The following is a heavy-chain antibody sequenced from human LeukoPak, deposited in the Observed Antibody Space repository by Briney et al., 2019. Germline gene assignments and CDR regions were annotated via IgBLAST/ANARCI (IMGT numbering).Heavy chain of an antibody. CDR3: ATMLDTAMVTGFDY. CDR1: GGTFSSYA. D-gene: IGHD5-18*01. J-gene: IGHJ4*02. V-gene: IGHV1-69*13. CDR2: IIPIFGTA. Sequence: SVKVSCKASGGTFSSYAISWVRQAPGQGLEWMGGIIPIFGTANYAQKFQGRVMITADESTSTAYMELSSLRSEDTAVYYCATMLDTAMVTGFDYWGQGTLVTVSS.